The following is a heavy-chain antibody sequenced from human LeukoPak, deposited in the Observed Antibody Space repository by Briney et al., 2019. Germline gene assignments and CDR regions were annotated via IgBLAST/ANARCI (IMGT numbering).Heavy chain of an antibody. D-gene: IGHD3-3*01. CDR1: GGSISSYY. V-gene: IGHV4-59*01. CDR2: IYYSGST. J-gene: IGHJ6*03. CDR3: ARGPIVGDFWSGHYYMDV. Sequence: SETLSLTCTVSGGSISSYYWSWIRQPPGKGLEWIGYIYYSGSTNYNPSLKSRVTISVDTSKNQFSLKLSSVTAADTAVYYCARGPIVGDFWSGHYYMDVWGKGTTVTVSS.